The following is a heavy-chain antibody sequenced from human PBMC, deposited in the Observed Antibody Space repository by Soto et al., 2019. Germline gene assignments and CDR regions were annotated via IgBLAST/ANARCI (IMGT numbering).Heavy chain of an antibody. V-gene: IGHV1-18*01. J-gene: IGHJ4*02. CDR1: GYTITNYV. D-gene: IGHD1-26*01. Sequence: SSVKRSCKASGYTITNYVISCVRQTPGQGLEWMGWISAYNCSTNYAQKPQGRVTMTTDTSTSTAYMELRSLRSDDTAVYYCARDDIVGGRMQCFEYWGQGTLVTVSS. CDR3: ARDDIVGGRMQCFEY. CDR2: ISAYNCST.